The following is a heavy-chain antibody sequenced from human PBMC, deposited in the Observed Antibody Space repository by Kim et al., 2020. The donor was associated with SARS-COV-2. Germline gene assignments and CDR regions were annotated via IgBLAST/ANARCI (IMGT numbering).Heavy chain of an antibody. Sequence: SETLSLTCAVYGGSFSGYYWSWIRQPPGKGLEWIGEINHSGSTNYNPSLKSRVTISVDTSKNQFSLKLSSVTAADTAVYYCARGRRGYGSGSYYKRYYYYGMDVWGQGTTVTVSS. CDR2: INHSGST. V-gene: IGHV4-34*01. CDR3: ARGRRGYGSGSYYKRYYYYGMDV. J-gene: IGHJ6*02. D-gene: IGHD3-10*01. CDR1: GGSFSGYY.